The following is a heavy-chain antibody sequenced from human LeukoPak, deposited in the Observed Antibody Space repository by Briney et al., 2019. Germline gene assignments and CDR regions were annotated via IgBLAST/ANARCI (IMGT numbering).Heavy chain of an antibody. CDR2: IYYRGST. Sequence: PSQTLSLTCTVSGGSINSDGYYWSWIRQHPGKGLEWLGYIYYRGSTSYNPSLKSRVTISLDTSENQFSLKLTSVTAADTAVYFCARDTRYCSRTTCPGWYFDLWGRGTLVTVSS. CDR3: ARDTRYCSRTTCPGWYFDL. J-gene: IGHJ2*01. D-gene: IGHD2-2*01. CDR1: GGSINSDGYY. V-gene: IGHV4-31*03.